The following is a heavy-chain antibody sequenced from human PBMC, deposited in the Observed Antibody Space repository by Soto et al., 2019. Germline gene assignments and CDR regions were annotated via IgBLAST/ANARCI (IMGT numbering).Heavy chain of an antibody. D-gene: IGHD5-12*01. CDR3: AKDQDIVATFNWFDP. CDR2: ISGSGGST. Sequence: GGSLTLSCAASGFTFSSYAMSWVRQAPGKGLEWVSAISGSGGSTYYADSVKGRFTISRDNSKNTLYLQMNSLRAEDTAVYYCAKDQDIVATFNWFDPWGQGTLVTVSS. V-gene: IGHV3-23*01. J-gene: IGHJ5*02. CDR1: GFTFSSYA.